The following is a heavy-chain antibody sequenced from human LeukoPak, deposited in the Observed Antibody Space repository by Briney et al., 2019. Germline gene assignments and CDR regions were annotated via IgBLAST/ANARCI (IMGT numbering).Heavy chain of an antibody. CDR3: ARVVVAATSHNWFGP. J-gene: IGHJ5*02. Sequence: ASVKVSCKASGYTFTTYGISWVRQAPGQGLEWMGWISAYNGNTNYAQNLQGRVTMTTDTSTSTVYMELRSLRSDDTAVYYCARVVVAATSHNWFGPWGQGTLVTVSS. CDR1: GYTFTTYG. D-gene: IGHD2-15*01. V-gene: IGHV1-18*01. CDR2: ISAYNGNT.